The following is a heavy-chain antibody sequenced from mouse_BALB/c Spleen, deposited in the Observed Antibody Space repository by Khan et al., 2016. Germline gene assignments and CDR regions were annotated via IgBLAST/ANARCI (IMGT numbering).Heavy chain of an antibody. V-gene: IGHV1-80*01. D-gene: IGHD3-2*01. Sequence: QVQLQQSGAELVRPGSSVKISCKASGYAFSGYWMNWVKQRPGQGLEWIGQIYPGAADTNYYGKFKGKATLTADRSSTTAYMQLSSLTSEDSAVSFCARSIVGDSSAGYNMDYWGQRTAVTVSS. CDR3: ARSIVGDSSAGYNMDY. CDR1: GYAFSGYW. J-gene: IGHJ4*01. CDR2: IYPGAADT.